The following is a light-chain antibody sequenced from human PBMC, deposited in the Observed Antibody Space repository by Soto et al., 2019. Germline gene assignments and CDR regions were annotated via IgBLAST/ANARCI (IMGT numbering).Light chain of an antibody. CDR1: QNIISN. CDR3: QQYNSYSPLT. Sequence: EIVMTQSPATLSVSPVERATLSFRASQNIISNLAWYQQKPGQAPRLLIYGASTRATGIPARFSGSGSGTEFTLTISSLQPDDFATYYCQQYNSYSPLTFGGGTKVDIK. CDR2: GAS. J-gene: IGKJ4*01. V-gene: IGKV3-15*01.